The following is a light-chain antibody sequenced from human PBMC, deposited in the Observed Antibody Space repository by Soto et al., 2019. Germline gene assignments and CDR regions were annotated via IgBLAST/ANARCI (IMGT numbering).Light chain of an antibody. CDR2: EVS. Sequence: QSALTQPPSASGSPGQSVTISCTGTSSDVGGYNYVSWYQQHPGKAPKLMIYEVSKRPSGVPDRFSGSKSGNTASLTVSGLQAEDEADYYCNSYAVSNNRVFGGGTQLTVL. V-gene: IGLV2-8*01. CDR1: SSDVGGYNY. CDR3: NSYAVSNNRV. J-gene: IGLJ7*01.